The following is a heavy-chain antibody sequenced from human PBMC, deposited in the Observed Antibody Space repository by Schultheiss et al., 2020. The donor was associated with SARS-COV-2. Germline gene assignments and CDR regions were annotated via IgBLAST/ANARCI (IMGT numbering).Heavy chain of an antibody. CDR1: GFTFSSYS. D-gene: IGHD2-2*01. J-gene: IGHJ3*02. CDR3: AVVPAMARGKDAFDI. CDR2: ISSSSSTI. Sequence: GGSLRLSCAASGFTFSSYSMNWVRQAPGKGLEWVSYISSSSSTIYYADSVKGRFTISRDNSKNTLYLQMNSLRAEDTAVYYCAVVPAMARGKDAFDIWGQGTMVTVSS. V-gene: IGHV3-48*01.